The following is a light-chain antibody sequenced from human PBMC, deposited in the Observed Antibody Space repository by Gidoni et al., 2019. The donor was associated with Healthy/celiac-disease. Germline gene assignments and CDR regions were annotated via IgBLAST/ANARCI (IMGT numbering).Light chain of an antibody. CDR2: PAS. V-gene: IGKV1-39*01. Sequence: DIQMTQSPSSLSASVGDRVTITCRASQSISSYLNWYQQKPGKAPNLLIYPASSFQSGVPSRFSGSGSGTDFTLTISSLQPEDFATYYCQQSYSTPRTFGQGTKLEIK. J-gene: IGKJ2*02. CDR1: QSISSY. CDR3: QQSYSTPRT.